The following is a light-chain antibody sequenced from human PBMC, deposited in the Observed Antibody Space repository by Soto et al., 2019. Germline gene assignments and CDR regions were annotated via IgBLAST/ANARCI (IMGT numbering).Light chain of an antibody. V-gene: IGLV2-14*01. CDR3: RSYTSSSYVV. CDR1: SSDVGGYNY. J-gene: IGLJ2*01. CDR2: EVS. Sequence: QSALTQPASVSGSPGQSITISCTGTSSDVGGYNYVSWYQQHPGKAPKLMIYEVSNRPSGVSNRLSGSKSGNTASLTISGLQAEVEADYSCRSYTSSSYVVFGAGTKVTVL.